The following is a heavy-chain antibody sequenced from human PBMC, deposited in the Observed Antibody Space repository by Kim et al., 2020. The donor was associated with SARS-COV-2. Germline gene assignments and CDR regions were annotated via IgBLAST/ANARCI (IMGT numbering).Heavy chain of an antibody. J-gene: IGHJ5*01. CDR1: GFSFNTHT. CDR3: AREEFAMVTYDS. Sequence: GGSLRLSCAASGFSFNTHTLHWVRQAPGKGLEWVALISNDGRNTYYTDSVKGRFTVSRDIVNNTLHLQMNSLRPEDTALYFCAREEFAMVTYDSWGQGAL. V-gene: IGHV3-30*14. D-gene: IGHD5-18*01. CDR2: ISNDGRNT.